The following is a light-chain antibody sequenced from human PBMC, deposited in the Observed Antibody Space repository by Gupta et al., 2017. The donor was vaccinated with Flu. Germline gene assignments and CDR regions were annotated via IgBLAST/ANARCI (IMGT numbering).Light chain of an antibody. J-gene: IGKJ4*01. CDR3: QKGNSWPLT. CDR1: QIVSSL. V-gene: IGKV3-11*01. Sequence: EIVLTQSPATLSLSPGERATLSCRASQIVSSLLAWYQQKPGQVPRLLIYDAANRATGIPARFSGSGSVTDFTLTISSLEPEDFAVYYCQKGNSWPLTFGGGTKVEIK. CDR2: DAA.